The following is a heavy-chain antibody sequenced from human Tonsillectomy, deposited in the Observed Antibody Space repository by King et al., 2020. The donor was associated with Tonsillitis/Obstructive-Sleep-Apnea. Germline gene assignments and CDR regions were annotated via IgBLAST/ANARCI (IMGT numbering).Heavy chain of an antibody. CDR2: LDPEDGET. V-gene: IGHV1-24*01. CDR3: ATGIGSVVVVAATPFDI. D-gene: IGHD2-15*01. CDR1: GYTLTELS. Sequence: QLVQSGAEVKKPGASEKVSCKVSGYTLTELSMHWVRQAPGKGLEWMGGLDPEDGETIYAQKFQGRVTRTEDTSTDTAYIALSSLRSEDTALYYCATGIGSVVVVAATPFDIWGQGTMVTVSS. J-gene: IGHJ3*02.